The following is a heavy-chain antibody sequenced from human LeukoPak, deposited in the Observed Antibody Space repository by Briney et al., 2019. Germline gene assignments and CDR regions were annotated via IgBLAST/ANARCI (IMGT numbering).Heavy chain of an antibody. CDR2: ISGSGGST. J-gene: IGHJ1*01. CDR3: ARASIITMVRGPVFQH. Sequence: GGSLRLSCAASGFTFSSYAMSWVRQSPGKGLEWVSAISGSGGSTYYADSVKGRFTISRDNSKNTLYLQMNSLRAEDTAVYYCARASIITMVRGPVFQHWGQGTLVTVSS. V-gene: IGHV3-23*01. D-gene: IGHD3-10*01. CDR1: GFTFSSYA.